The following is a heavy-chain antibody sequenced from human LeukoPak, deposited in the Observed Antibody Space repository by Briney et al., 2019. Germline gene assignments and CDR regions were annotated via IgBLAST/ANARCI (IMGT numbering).Heavy chain of an antibody. D-gene: IGHD3-22*01. CDR1: GDSMRSDH. J-gene: IGHJ5*01. CDR2: AHNSGNT. V-gene: IGHV4-59*01. CDR3: ARVGGSSGYYPFDC. Sequence: PSETLSLTCTVSGDSMRSDHWSWIRQPPGKTLEWLGYAHNSGNTKYNPSLKSRVTISLDTSKKQFSLRLSSVTAADTAVYYCARVGGSSGYYPFDCWCQGTLVTVSS.